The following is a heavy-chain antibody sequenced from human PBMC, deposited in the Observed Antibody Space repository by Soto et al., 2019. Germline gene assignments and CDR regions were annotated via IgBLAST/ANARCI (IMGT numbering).Heavy chain of an antibody. V-gene: IGHV1-18*01. D-gene: IGHD6-13*01. CDR2: ISAYNGNT. CDR1: GYTFTSYG. J-gene: IGHJ4*02. CDR3: ARDFFGDSSSWYPFYFDY. Sequence: ASVKVSCKASGYTFTSYGISWVRQAPGQGLEWMGWISAYNGNTNYAQKLQGRVTMTRDTSTSTVYMELSSLRSEDTAVYYCARDFFGDSSSWYPFYFDYWGQGTLVTVSS.